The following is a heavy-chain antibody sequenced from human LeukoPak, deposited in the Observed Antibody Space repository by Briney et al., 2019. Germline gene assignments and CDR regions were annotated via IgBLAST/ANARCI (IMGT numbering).Heavy chain of an antibody. CDR1: GFTFSSYS. V-gene: IGHV3-21*01. CDR3: ARVGAVDPFDI. Sequence: GGSLRLSCAASGFTFSSYSMNWVRQAPGKGLEWVSSISSSSSYIYYADSVKGRFAISRDNAKNSLYLQMNSLRAEDTAVYYCARVGAVDPFDIWGQGTMVTVSS. J-gene: IGHJ3*02. D-gene: IGHD1-26*01. CDR2: ISSSSSYI.